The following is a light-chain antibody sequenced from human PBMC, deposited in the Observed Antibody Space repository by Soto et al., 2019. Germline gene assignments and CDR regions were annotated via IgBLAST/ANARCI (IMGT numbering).Light chain of an antibody. CDR2: HAS. V-gene: IGKV1-5*01. CDR3: QHYNSYGT. CDR1: QSIDRW. Sequence: VQLTHSPSTLPASVVYRVAITFRAIQSIDRWLAWYQQKPGKAPKILIYHASSLETGVPSRFSGSGSGTEFTLTITSVQPDDFATYYCQHYNSYGTFGQGTKVDIK. J-gene: IGKJ1*01.